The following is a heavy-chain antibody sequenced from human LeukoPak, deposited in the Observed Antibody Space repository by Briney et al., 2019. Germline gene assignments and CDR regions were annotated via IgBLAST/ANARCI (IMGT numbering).Heavy chain of an antibody. CDR2: IVGGGTST. V-gene: IGHV3-23*01. Sequence: GGSLRLSCAASGFTFSSYSVNWVRQAPGKGLEWVSGIVGGGTSTYYADSVKGRFTISRDNSKNMVFLQMNSLRAEDTAVYYCAKLQADVRVTSYWGQGTLVTVSS. D-gene: IGHD3-10*01. CDR3: AKLQADVRVTSY. J-gene: IGHJ4*02. CDR1: GFTFSSYS.